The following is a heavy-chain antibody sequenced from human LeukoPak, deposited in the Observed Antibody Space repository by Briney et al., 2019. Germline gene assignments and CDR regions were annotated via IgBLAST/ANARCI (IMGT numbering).Heavy chain of an antibody. V-gene: IGHV3-33*01. D-gene: IGHD2-15*01. J-gene: IGHJ3*02. Sequence: PGGSLRLSCVASGFTFSSYGMNWVRQAPGKGLEWVAVIWYDGTNKFYADSVKGRFTISRDNSKNTLYVQMNSLRAEDTAVYYCARLLGYCSAGNCAPGAFDIWGQGTMVTVSS. CDR2: IWYDGTNK. CDR1: GFTFSSYG. CDR3: ARLLGYCSAGNCAPGAFDI.